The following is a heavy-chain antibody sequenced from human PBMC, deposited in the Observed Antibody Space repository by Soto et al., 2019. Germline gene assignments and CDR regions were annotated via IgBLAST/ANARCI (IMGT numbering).Heavy chain of an antibody. D-gene: IGHD2-8*01. J-gene: IGHJ4*02. CDR2: ISPYSGYT. V-gene: IGHV1-18*01. CDR1: GYSFMKYG. Sequence: GASVKVSCKGFGYSFMKYGINWVRQAPGQGLEWVGWISPYSGYTHSAQKFHGRLTLTTDTAASTAYMELRILRSADTALYYCAREASVLIPAVQPSRFDSWSQGTLVTVSS. CDR3: AREASVLIPAVQPSRFDS.